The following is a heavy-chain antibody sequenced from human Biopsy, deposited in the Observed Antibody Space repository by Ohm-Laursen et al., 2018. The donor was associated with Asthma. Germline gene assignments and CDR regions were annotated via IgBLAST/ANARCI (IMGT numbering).Heavy chain of an antibody. CDR2: ISGSGGST. V-gene: IGHV3-23*01. CDR1: GFTFGDYC. D-gene: IGHD3-22*01. Sequence: SLRLSCTASGFTFGDYCMSWVRQVPGQGLEWVSAISGSGGSTYYADSVKGRFTISRDNSKNTLYLQMNSLRAEDTAVYYCTRREYSDSRISPLDLWGHGTMVTVSS. J-gene: IGHJ3*01. CDR3: TRREYSDSRISPLDL.